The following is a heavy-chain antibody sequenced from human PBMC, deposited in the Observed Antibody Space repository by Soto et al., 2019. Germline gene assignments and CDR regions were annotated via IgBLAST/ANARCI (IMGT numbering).Heavy chain of an antibody. D-gene: IGHD3-3*01. Sequence: GGSLRLSCAAAGFTFSDYAMNWVRQAPGKGLEWVSAISGSGANTYYSDSVKGRFTISRDNSKNMLYLQMNSLRDEDTAVYYCANGRFLEWLLPDNWSDPWGQGTLVTVSS. V-gene: IGHV3-23*01. CDR3: ANGRFLEWLLPDNWSDP. CDR1: GFTFSDYA. J-gene: IGHJ5*02. CDR2: ISGSGANT.